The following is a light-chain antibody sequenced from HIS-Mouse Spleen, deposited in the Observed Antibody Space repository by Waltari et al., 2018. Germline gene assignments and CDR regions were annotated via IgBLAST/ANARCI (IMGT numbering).Light chain of an antibody. J-gene: IGLJ2*01. V-gene: IGLV2-23*01. Sequence: QSALTQPASVSGSPGQSITISCTGTSSDVGSYNLVSWYQQHPGKAPKLMIYEGSKRPSGVANRVSGSKSGNTASLTISGLQAEDEADYYCCSYAGSSTLVSGGGTKLTVL. CDR1: SSDVGSYNL. CDR3: CSYAGSSTLV. CDR2: EGS.